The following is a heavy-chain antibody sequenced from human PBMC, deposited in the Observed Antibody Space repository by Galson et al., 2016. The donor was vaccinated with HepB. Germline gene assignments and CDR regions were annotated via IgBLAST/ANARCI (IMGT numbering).Heavy chain of an antibody. Sequence: TLSLTCTVSGGSISSGVHHWSWVRQHPGKGMEWIGYIFYTGGTYYNPSLKSRVTITVDTSQSQFSLNLNSVTAADTAVYYWERMGVTSRVYFYAMDVWGQGTTVTVSS. CDR2: IFYTGGT. V-gene: IGHV4-31*03. J-gene: IGHJ6*02. D-gene: IGHD2-2*01. CDR1: GGSISSGVHH. CDR3: ERMGVTSRVYFYAMDV.